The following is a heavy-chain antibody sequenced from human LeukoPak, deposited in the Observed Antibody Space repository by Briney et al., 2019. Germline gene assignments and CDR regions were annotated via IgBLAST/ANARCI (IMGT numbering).Heavy chain of an antibody. D-gene: IGHD5-24*01. CDR3: AGGLLEAQGWLQWLGTVYSMDV. CDR2: MSSRSGII. CDR1: GFNFSDYY. Sequence: GFLRLSCVASGFNFSDYYMNWIRQSPGKGLEWISYMSSRSGIIYYADSVKGRFTISRDNARNSLYLQMISLRVDDTAVYYCAGGLLEAQGWLQWLGTVYSMDVWGQGTPVTVSS. J-gene: IGHJ6*02. V-gene: IGHV3-11*01.